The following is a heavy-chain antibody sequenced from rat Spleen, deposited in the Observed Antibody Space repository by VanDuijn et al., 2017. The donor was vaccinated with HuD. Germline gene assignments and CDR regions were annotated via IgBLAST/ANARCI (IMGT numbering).Heavy chain of an antibody. V-gene: IGHV5-25*01. CDR2: ISNTGGST. Sequence: EVQLVESDGGLVQPGRSLKLSCAASGFTFSDYYMAWVRQAPGKGLEWVASISNTGGSTYYRHSVKGRFTISRDNAKSTLYLQMDSLRSEDTASYYCVRHGYTRYYFDYWGQGVMVTVSS. CDR3: VRHGYTRYYFDY. CDR1: GFTFSDYY. J-gene: IGHJ2*01. D-gene: IGHD1-9*01.